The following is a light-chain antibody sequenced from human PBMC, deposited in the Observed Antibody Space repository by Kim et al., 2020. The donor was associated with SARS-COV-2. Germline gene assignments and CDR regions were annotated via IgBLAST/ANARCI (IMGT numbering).Light chain of an antibody. CDR1: SSDVGGYNY. CDR3: SSYTSSSTWV. Sequence: GQSITLSCTGTSSDVGGYNYVSWYQHHPGKAPKLMIYDVSKRPSGISNRFSGSKSGNTASLTISGLQAEDEADYYCSSYTSSSTWVFGGGTQLTVL. CDR2: DVS. J-gene: IGLJ3*02. V-gene: IGLV2-14*03.